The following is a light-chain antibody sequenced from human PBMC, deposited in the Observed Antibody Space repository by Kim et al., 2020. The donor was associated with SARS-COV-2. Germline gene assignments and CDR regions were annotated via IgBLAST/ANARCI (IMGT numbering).Light chain of an antibody. CDR1: SLRTYY. J-gene: IGLJ3*02. CDR3: NSRDSSGDLLV. V-gene: IGLV3-19*01. Sequence: ALGQTVWITCQGDSLRTYYASWYQQKPGQGPVLVAYGKNQRPSGIPDRFSGSTSGNIASLTITGAQAEDEADYYCNSRDSSGDLLVFGGGTKLTVL. CDR2: GKN.